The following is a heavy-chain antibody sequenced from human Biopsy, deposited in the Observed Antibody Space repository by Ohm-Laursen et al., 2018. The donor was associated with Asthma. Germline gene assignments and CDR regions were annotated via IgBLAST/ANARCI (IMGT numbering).Heavy chain of an antibody. J-gene: IGHJ4*02. CDR2: IYYSGST. CDR3: ARAQDYYDSRGYYRSFDY. D-gene: IGHD3-22*01. CDR1: CGSITRGGYY. V-gene: IGHV4-31*03. Sequence: SDTLSLTCTVSCGSITRGGYYWTWIRQHPGKGLEWIGFIYYSGSTYYNPSLKSRVSISIDTSKNQFSLKLSSVTAADTAVYYCARAQDYYDSRGYYRSFDYWGQGTLVTVSS.